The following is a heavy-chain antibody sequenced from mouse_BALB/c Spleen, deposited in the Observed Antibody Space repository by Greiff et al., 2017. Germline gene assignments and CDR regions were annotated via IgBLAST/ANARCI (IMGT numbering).Heavy chain of an antibody. Sequence: EVQLVESGGGLVQPGGSLRLSCATSGFTFTDYYMSWVRQPPGKALEWLGFIRNKANGYTTEYSASVKGRFTISRDNSQSILYLQMNTLRAEDSATYYCARDISHYFDYWGQGTTLTVSS. CDR2: IRNKANGYTT. CDR1: GFTFTDYY. V-gene: IGHV7-3*02. J-gene: IGHJ2*01. CDR3: ARDISHYFDY.